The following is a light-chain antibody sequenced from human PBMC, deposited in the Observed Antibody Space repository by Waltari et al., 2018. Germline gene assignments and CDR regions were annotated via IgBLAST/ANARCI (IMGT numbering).Light chain of an antibody. Sequence: SYELTQPPSVSVSPGQTASLACPGDKLGSRYTSWYRQRPGQSPVLVIYQDNKRPSGIPERFSGSNSGNTVTLTISGTQAMDEADYYCQTWDSSTYVFGTGTRVTVL. CDR1: KLGSRY. CDR2: QDN. CDR3: QTWDSSTYV. J-gene: IGLJ1*01. V-gene: IGLV3-1*01.